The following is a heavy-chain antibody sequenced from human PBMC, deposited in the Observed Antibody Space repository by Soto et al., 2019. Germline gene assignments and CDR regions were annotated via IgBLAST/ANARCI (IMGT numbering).Heavy chain of an antibody. V-gene: IGHV4-38-2*01. CDR3: GAYCSRPHCYDSFDP. Sequence: SDTRSLTCPFAGYCISGSSDWAWVRPPPGKWPAWIASIYHGGNTNYNSPLKSRVTISADKSQNQFSLRLSSVTAADTAVYDCGAYCSRPHCYDSFDPWGQGNRVTVSA. J-gene: IGHJ5*02. CDR1: GYCISGSSD. CDR2: IYHGGNT. D-gene: IGHD2-2*01.